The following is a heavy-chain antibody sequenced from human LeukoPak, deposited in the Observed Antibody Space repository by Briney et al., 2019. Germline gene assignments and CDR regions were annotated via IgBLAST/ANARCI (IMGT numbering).Heavy chain of an antibody. CDR3: ARSPIARGDFDY. J-gene: IGHJ4*02. D-gene: IGHD6-13*01. CDR1: GYSFTSYC. CDR2: IYPGDSDT. Sequence: GESLKISCKGSGYSFTSYCIGWVRQMPGKGLEWLGIIYPGDSDTRYSPSFQGQVTISADKSISTAYLQWSSPKASDTAMYYWARSPIARGDFDYWGQGTLVTVSS. V-gene: IGHV5-51*01.